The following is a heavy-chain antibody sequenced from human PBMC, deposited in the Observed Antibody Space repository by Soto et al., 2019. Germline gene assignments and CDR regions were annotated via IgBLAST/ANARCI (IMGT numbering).Heavy chain of an antibody. CDR2: ISAGGDRT. V-gene: IGHV3-23*01. Sequence: EVQVSKSGGGLVQPGGSLRLSCATSGFTFSNYPMNWFRQAPGKGLEWVSGISAGGDRTYYADSVKGRFTIFRDNSKHSVSLRMNSLRVEDTAVYYCARRVWGQGTLVTVSS. CDR1: GFTFSNYP. J-gene: IGHJ4*02. CDR3: ARRV.